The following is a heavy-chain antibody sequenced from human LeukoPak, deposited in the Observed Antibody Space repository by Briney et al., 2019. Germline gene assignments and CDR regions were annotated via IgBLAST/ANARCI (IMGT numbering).Heavy chain of an antibody. CDR2: IRYDGSHQ. CDR1: GFTFSSFA. J-gene: IGHJ3*02. V-gene: IGHV3-30*02. CDR3: ARVPYDSSGYLDAFDI. Sequence: GGSLRLSCAASGFTFSSFAMHWVRQPPGKGLEWVAFIRYDGSHQYYADSVKGRVTISRDNSKNTLYLQMNSLRAEDTAVYYCARVPYDSSGYLDAFDIWGQGTMVTVSS. D-gene: IGHD3-22*01.